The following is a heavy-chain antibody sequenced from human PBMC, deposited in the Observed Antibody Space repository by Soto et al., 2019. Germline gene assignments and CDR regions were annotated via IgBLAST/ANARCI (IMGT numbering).Heavy chain of an antibody. D-gene: IGHD2-15*01. J-gene: IGHJ6*03. CDR2: MNPNSGNT. V-gene: IGHV1-8*01. CDR3: ASRSGYCSGGSCPYYMDV. CDR1: GYTFTSYD. Sequence: ASVKVCCKASGYTFTSYDSNWVRQATGQGLEWMGWMNPNSGNTGYAQKFQGRVTMTRNTSISTAYMELSSLRSEDTAVYYCASRSGYCSGGSCPYYMDVWGKGTTVTVSS.